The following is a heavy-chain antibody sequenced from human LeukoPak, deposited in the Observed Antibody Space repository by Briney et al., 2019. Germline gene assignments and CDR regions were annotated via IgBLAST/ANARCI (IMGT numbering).Heavy chain of an antibody. CDR3: ARGKSSSWYGSWFDP. CDR1: VAPSVVTT. J-gene: IGHJ5*02. CDR2: MYYSGST. D-gene: IGHD6-13*01. Sequence: SETLPSPALSLVAPSVVTTGAGSGSPPGKGLEWIGFMYYSGSTNYNPSLKSRVTISVDTSKNQFSLKLSSVTAADTAVYYCARGKSSSWYGSWFDPWGQGTLVTVSS. V-gene: IGHV4-59*12.